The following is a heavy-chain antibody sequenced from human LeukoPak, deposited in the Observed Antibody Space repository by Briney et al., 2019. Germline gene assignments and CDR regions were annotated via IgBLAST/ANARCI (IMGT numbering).Heavy chain of an antibody. CDR1: GYTFTSYG. CDR3: ARESREYWSGYYTDLFDY. Sequence: ASVKVSCKASGYTFTSYGISWVRQAPGQGLEWMGWICAYNGNTNYAQKLQGRVTMTTDTSTSTAYMELRSLRSDDTAVYYCARESREYWSGYYTDLFDYWGQGTLVTVSS. V-gene: IGHV1-18*01. CDR2: ICAYNGNT. D-gene: IGHD3-3*01. J-gene: IGHJ4*02.